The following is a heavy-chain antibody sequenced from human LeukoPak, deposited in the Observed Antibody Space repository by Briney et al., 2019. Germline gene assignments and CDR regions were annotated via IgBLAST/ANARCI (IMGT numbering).Heavy chain of an antibody. V-gene: IGHV5-51*01. D-gene: IGHD3-3*01. CDR3: ARLKVYDFWSGFPRHYYFDY. Sequence: GDYLKISCKGSGYSFTSYWIGWVRQMPGKGLEWMGIIYPGDSDTRYSPSFQGQVTISADKSISTAYLQWSSLKASDTAMYYCARLKVYDFWSGFPRHYYFDYWGQGTLVTVSS. J-gene: IGHJ4*02. CDR1: GYSFTSYW. CDR2: IYPGDSDT.